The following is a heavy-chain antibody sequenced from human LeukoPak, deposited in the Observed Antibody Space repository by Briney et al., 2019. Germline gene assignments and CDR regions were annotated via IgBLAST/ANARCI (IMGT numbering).Heavy chain of an antibody. V-gene: IGHV4-31*03. D-gene: IGHD2-2*01. Sequence: PSQTLSLTCIFPGDSITSGGYYWSWIRLHPGKGLEWLGYIYCSGRTYYNPSLMSRVTISVDTYKNQCSLQLSTMTDADTAVYYCARAGTSHHQPPLYYYYFMDVWGKGTTVTVSS. CDR3: ARAGTSHHQPPLYYYYFMDV. CDR1: GDSITSGGYY. J-gene: IGHJ6*03. CDR2: IYCSGRT.